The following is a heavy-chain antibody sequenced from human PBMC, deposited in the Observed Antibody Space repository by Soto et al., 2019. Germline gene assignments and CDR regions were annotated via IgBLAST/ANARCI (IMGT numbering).Heavy chain of an antibody. J-gene: IGHJ4*02. Sequence: QITLKETGPTLVKPTQPLTLTCTFSGFSLSTSGVGVGWIRQPPGKALEWLALIYWDDDKRYSPSLKSRLTITKDTSKNQVVLTMTNMDPVDTATYYCAHRLTVAGTFGFDYWGQGTLVTVSS. D-gene: IGHD6-19*01. CDR2: IYWDDDK. CDR1: GFSLSTSGVG. V-gene: IGHV2-5*02. CDR3: AHRLTVAGTFGFDY.